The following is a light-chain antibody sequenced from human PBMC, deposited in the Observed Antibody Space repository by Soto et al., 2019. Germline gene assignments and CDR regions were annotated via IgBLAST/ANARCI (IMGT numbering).Light chain of an antibody. J-gene: IGLJ2*01. CDR1: SSDVGGYNY. CDR3: SSYTSSSTLDVV. Sequence: QPVLTQPASVSGSPGQSITISCTGTSSDVGGYNYVSWYQQHPGKAPKLMIYDVSNRPSGVSNRFSGSKSGNTASLTISGLQDEDEADYYCSSYTSSSTLDVVFGGGTKLTVL. CDR2: DVS. V-gene: IGLV2-14*01.